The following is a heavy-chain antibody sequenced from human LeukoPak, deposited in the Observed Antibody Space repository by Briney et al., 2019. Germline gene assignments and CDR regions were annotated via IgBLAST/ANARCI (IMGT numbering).Heavy chain of an antibody. CDR3: ARYIPTYSGTYSGGLDY. CDR2: IYPGDSDT. V-gene: IGHV5-51*01. CDR1: GYSFINYW. J-gene: IGHJ4*02. Sequence: GESLKISCKGSGYSFINYWIGWVRQMPGKGLEWMGIIYPGDSDTRYSPSFQGQVTISADKSISTAYLQWRSLKASDTAVYYCARYIPTYSGTYSGGLDYWGQGTLVTVSS. D-gene: IGHD1-26*01.